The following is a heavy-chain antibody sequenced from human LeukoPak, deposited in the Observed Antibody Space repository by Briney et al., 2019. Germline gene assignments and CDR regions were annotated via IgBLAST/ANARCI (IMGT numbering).Heavy chain of an antibody. J-gene: IGHJ4*02. CDR1: GFTFSKYW. CDR2: IKSDGRTT. Sequence: GGSLRLSCAASGFTFSKYWMPWVRQAPGKGLEFVSYIKSDGRTTSYADSVKGRFTISRDNAKNTLYLQMNSLIFEDTAVYYCARATGGLDSWGQGILVTVSS. V-gene: IGHV3-74*01. CDR3: ARATGGLDS. D-gene: IGHD2-15*01.